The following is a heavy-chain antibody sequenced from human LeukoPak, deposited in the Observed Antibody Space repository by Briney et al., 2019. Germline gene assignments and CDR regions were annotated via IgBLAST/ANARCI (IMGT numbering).Heavy chain of an antibody. CDR1: GGSISSYY. V-gene: IGHV4-4*07. CDR3: ARCCYDFWSGYYYFDY. J-gene: IGHJ4*02. Sequence: SETLSLTCTVPGGSISSYYWSWIRQPAGKGLKWIGRIYTSGSTNYNPSLKSRVTMSVDTSKNQFSLKLSSVTAADTAVYYCARCCYDFWSGYYYFDYWGQGTLVTVSS. D-gene: IGHD3-3*01. CDR2: IYTSGST.